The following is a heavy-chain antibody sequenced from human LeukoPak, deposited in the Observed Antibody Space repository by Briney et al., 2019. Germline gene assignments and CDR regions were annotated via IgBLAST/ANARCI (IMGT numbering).Heavy chain of an antibody. D-gene: IGHD1-26*01. CDR3: ARGNDVGARHYYYGKDV. CDR2: IIPIFGTA. J-gene: IGHJ6*02. Sequence: ASVKVSCKASGGTFSSYAISWVRQAPGQGLEWMGGIIPIFGTANYAQKFQGRVTITADESTSTAYMELSSLRSEDTAVYYCARGNDVGARHYYYGKDVWGQGTTVTVSS. CDR1: GGTFSSYA. V-gene: IGHV1-69*13.